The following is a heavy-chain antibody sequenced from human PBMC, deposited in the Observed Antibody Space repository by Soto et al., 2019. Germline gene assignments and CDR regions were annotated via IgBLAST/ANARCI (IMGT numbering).Heavy chain of an antibody. CDR2: ISRSGSSK. D-gene: IGHD2-8*01. J-gene: IGHJ5*02. CDR3: ARDIGVSGNWFDP. Sequence: QVRLVESGGGLVKPGGSLRLSCAASGFTFSDYYMTWIRQAPGKGLEWVTYISRSGSSKYYADSVKGRFTISRDNAKNSRYLQMNSLRVEDTAVYYCARDIGVSGNWFDPWGQGTLVTVSS. V-gene: IGHV3-11*01. CDR1: GFTFSDYY.